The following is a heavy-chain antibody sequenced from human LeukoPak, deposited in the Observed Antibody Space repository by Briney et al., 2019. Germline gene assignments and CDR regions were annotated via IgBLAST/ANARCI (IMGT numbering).Heavy chain of an antibody. V-gene: IGHV3-21*01. J-gene: IGHJ4*02. Sequence: PGGSLRLSCAASGITFSSYSMNWVRQAPGKGLEWVSSISGSSTYIYYADSVKGRFTISRDNAKNSLYLQMNSLRDEDTAVYYCARADTYIVGARHFDYWGQGTLVTVSS. CDR3: ARADTYIVGARHFDY. D-gene: IGHD1-26*01. CDR1: GITFSSYS. CDR2: ISGSSTYI.